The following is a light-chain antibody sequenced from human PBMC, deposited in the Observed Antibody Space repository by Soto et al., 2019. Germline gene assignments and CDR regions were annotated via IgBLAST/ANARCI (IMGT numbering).Light chain of an antibody. J-gene: IGKJ2*01. Sequence: EIVLTQSPGTLSLSPGERATLSCRASQSVSSSYSAWYQQKPGQAPRLLIYGASSRATGIPDRFSGSGSGTDFTLTISRLEPEDFAVYYCQQYGSSPMYTFGQGTKLEI. CDR3: QQYGSSPMYT. CDR1: QSVSSSY. V-gene: IGKV3-20*01. CDR2: GAS.